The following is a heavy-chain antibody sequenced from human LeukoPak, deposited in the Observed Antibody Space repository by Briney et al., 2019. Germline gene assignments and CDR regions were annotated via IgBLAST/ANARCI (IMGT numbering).Heavy chain of an antibody. CDR2: IGGTDGTT. Sequence: PGGSRRLSCAASGFTFRNYVTNWVRQAPGKGLEWVSAIGGTDGTTFYAAFVKGRFTISRDNSRNTLYLQMNSLRAEDTAVYYCTKRIDGAGSYYIDFWGQGTVVTVSS. D-gene: IGHD3-10*01. CDR3: TKRIDGAGSYYIDF. V-gene: IGHV3-23*01. CDR1: GFTFRNYV. J-gene: IGHJ4*02.